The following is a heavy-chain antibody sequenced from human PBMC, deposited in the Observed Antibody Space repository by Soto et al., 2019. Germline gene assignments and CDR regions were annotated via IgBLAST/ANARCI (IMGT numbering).Heavy chain of an antibody. V-gene: IGHV1-18*01. CDR2: INAYNGNT. CDR1: GYTFTSYG. CDR3: ARGLVDTRQRLGFAP. D-gene: IGHD5-12*01. J-gene: IGHJ5*02. Sequence: QVQLVQSGAEVKKPGASVKVSCKASGYTFTSYGISWVRQAPGQGLEWMGWINAYNGNTNSAQKLQGRVTMTTDTYPSTAYMEVRRLRSDDTAVYYCARGLVDTRQRLGFAPWGQGTLVTVSS.